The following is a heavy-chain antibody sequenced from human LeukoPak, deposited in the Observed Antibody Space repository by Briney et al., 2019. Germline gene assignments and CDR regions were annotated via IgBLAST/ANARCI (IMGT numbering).Heavy chain of an antibody. Sequence: PSETLSLTRTVSGGSISSYYWTWIRQPAGKGLEWIGRIYSSGSTNYNPSLKSRVTLSVDTSKNQFSLRLTSVTAADTAVYYCARNGISALAGAFDIWGQGTMVTVSS. CDR3: ARNGISALAGAFDI. D-gene: IGHD2-15*01. CDR1: GGSISSYY. V-gene: IGHV4-4*07. J-gene: IGHJ3*02. CDR2: IYSSGST.